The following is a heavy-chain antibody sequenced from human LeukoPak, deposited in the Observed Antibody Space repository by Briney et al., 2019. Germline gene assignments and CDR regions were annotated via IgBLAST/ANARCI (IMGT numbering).Heavy chain of an antibody. CDR3: ASLRRVVADIHGMDG. D-gene: IGHD2-21*02. V-gene: IGHV1-69*01. J-gene: IGHJ6*01. Sequence: GCSVTVSCKASGDTFSSYAISWVRPAPGQGLEWMGGIIPIFGTTNYAQKFQGRVTITADESTSTAYMDLSSLRSEDTAVYYCASLRRVVADIHGMDGWEQGIIVAVSS. CDR1: GDTFSSYA. CDR2: IIPIFGTT.